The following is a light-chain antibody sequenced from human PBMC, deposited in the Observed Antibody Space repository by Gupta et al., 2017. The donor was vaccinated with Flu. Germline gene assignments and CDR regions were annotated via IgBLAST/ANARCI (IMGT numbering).Light chain of an antibody. CDR1: SSDVGSYNL. CDR3: CSYAGSSTSVV. CDR2: EGS. J-gene: IGLJ2*01. Sequence: ITISCTGTSSDVGSYNLVSWYQQHPGKAPKLMIYEGSKRPSGVSNRFSGSKSGNTASLTISGLQAEDEADYYCCSYAGSSTSVVFGGGTKLTVL. V-gene: IGLV2-23*01.